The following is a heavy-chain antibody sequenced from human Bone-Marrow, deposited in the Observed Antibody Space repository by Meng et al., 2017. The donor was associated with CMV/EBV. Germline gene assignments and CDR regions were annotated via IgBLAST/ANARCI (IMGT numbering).Heavy chain of an antibody. Sequence: YGGSFSGYYWSWIRQPPGKGLEWIGEINHSGSTNYNPSLKSRVTISVDTSKNQFSLKLSSVTAADTAVYYCAREGRRYRPGSSGHFDYWGQGTLVTVSS. J-gene: IGHJ4*02. V-gene: IGHV4-34*01. CDR2: INHSGST. CDR1: GGSFSGYY. D-gene: IGHD6-25*01. CDR3: AREGRRYRPGSSGHFDY.